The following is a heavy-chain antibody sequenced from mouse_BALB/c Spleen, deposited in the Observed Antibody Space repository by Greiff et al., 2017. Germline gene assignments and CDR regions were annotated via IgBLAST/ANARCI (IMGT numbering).Heavy chain of an antibody. J-gene: IGHJ3*01. Sequence: EVQVVESGGGLVKPGGSLKLSCAASGFTFSDYYMYWVRQTPEKRLEWVATISDGGSYTYYPDSVKGRFTISRDNAKNNRYLQMSSLKSEDTAMYDCARDHGSGPAWFAYWGQGTLVTVSA. CDR1: GFTFSDYY. CDR3: ARDHGSGPAWFAY. D-gene: IGHD3-1*01. CDR2: ISDGGSYT. V-gene: IGHV5-4*02.